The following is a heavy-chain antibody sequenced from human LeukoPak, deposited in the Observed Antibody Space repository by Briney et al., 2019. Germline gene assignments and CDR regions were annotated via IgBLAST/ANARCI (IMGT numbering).Heavy chain of an antibody. D-gene: IGHD3-22*01. V-gene: IGHV3-23*01. Sequence: GGSLRLSCAASGFTFSSYAMSWVRQAPGKGLEWVSAISGSGGSTYYADSVKGRFTISRDNSKNTLYLQMNSLRAEDTAVYYCAKHPVYYYDSSGYYDYWGQGTLDTVSS. J-gene: IGHJ4*02. CDR2: ISGSGGST. CDR1: GFTFSSYA. CDR3: AKHPVYYYDSSGYYDY.